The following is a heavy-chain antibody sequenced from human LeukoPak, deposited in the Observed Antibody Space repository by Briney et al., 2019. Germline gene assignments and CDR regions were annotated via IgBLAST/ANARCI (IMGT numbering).Heavy chain of an antibody. CDR3: ARGKRGSCSSTSCYEFDY. D-gene: IGHD2-2*01. J-gene: IGHJ4*02. CDR1: GGSISSSSYY. CDR2: IYYSGST. Sequence: SETLSLTCTVSGGSISSSSYYWGWIRQPPGKGLEWIGSIYYSGSTYYNPSLKSRVTISVDTSKNQFSLKLSSVTAADTAVYYCARGKRGSCSSTSCYEFDYWGEGTLVTVCS. V-gene: IGHV4-39*01.